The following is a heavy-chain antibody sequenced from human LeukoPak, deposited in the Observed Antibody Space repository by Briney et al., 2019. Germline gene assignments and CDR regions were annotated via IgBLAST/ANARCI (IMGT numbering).Heavy chain of an antibody. V-gene: IGHV3-30-3*01. CDR1: GFTFSSYA. J-gene: IGHJ4*02. CDR2: ISYDGSNK. D-gene: IGHD1-26*01. Sequence: GGSLRLSCAASGFTFSSYAMHWVRQAPGKGLEWVAVISYDGSNKYYADSVKGRFTISRDNSKNTLYLQMNSLRAEDTAVYYCARDTGELRLRYYFDCWGQGTLVTVSS. CDR3: ARDTGELRLRYYFDC.